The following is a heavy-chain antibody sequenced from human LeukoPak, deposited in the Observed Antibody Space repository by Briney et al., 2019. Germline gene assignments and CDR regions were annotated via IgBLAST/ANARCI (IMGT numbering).Heavy chain of an antibody. Sequence: GSLRLSCAAAGFTFSTYWMSWVRQAPGKGLEWVASIKQDGSEIYYVDSVEGRFTISGDNAKNSLFLQMNSLRGEDTAAYYCARVPLTAAAGTKGYFDYWGQGTLVTVSS. V-gene: IGHV3-7*01. J-gene: IGHJ4*02. CDR1: GFTFSTYW. CDR3: ARVPLTAAAGTKGYFDY. D-gene: IGHD6-13*01. CDR2: IKQDGSEI.